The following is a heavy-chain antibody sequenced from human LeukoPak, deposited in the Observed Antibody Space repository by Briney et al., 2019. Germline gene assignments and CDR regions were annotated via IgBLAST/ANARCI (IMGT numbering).Heavy chain of an antibody. J-gene: IGHJ6*03. V-gene: IGHV3-7*01. CDR2: IKQDGSEK. Sequence: PGGSLRLSCAASGFTFSSYWMSWVRQAPGKGLEWVANIKQDGSEKYYVDSVKGRFTISRDNAKNSLYLQMNSLRAEDTAVYYCARDQSVNYYYYYYMDVWGKGTTVTVSS. CDR1: GFTFSSYW. CDR3: ARDQSVNYYYYYYMDV. D-gene: IGHD5/OR15-5a*01.